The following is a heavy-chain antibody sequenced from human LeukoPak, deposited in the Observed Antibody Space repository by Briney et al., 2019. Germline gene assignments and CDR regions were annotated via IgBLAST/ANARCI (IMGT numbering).Heavy chain of an antibody. Sequence: GGSLRLSCAASGFTFSTYWMSWVRQAPGKGLEWVANIKPDGSEKYYVDFVKGRFTISRDNAKNSLYLQMNSLTVEDTAVYYCARAASLAPTTVVMNHDAFDIWGQGTMVTVSS. CDR2: IKPDGSEK. J-gene: IGHJ3*02. CDR3: ARAASLAPTTVVMNHDAFDI. V-gene: IGHV3-7*01. D-gene: IGHD4-23*01. CDR1: GFTFSTYW.